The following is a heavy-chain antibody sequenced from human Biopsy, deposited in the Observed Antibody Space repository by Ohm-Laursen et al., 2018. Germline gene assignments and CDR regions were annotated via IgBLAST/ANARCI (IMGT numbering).Heavy chain of an antibody. V-gene: IGHV4-4*07. J-gene: IGHJ3*02. CDR2: IYSNGNT. CDR3: ARDERLRRAFDI. D-gene: IGHD5-12*01. CDR1: GGSISGHF. Sequence: SDTLSLTCTVSGGSISGHFWSWVRQPAGKGLEWIGCIYSNGNTNYNPYLKSRVSMSVDTSKNHFSLNLTSVTVADTAMYYCARDERLRRAFDIWGQGTLGTVSS.